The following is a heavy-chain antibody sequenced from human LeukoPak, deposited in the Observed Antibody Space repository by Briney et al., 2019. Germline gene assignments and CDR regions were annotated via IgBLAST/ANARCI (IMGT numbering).Heavy chain of an antibody. V-gene: IGHV4-59*01. Sequence: PSETLSLTCTVSGGSISSYYWSWVRQPPGKGLEWTGYINYSGSTNYNPSLKSRVTISVDTSKNQFSLKLSSVTAADTAVYYCARSSLGYCGSSSCFPYYIDYWGQGMLVTVSS. CDR3: ARSSLGYCGSSSCFPYYIDY. CDR2: INYSGST. J-gene: IGHJ4*02. D-gene: IGHD2-2*01. CDR1: GGSISSYY.